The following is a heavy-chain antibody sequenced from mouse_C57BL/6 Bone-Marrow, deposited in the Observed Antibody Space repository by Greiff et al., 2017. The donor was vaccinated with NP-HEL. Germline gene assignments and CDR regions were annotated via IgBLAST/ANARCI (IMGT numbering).Heavy chain of an antibody. V-gene: IGHV5-9*01. CDR1: GFTFSSYT. D-gene: IGHD1-1*01. Sequence: EVKLMESGGGLVKPGGSLKLSCAASGFTFSSYTMSWVRQTPEKRLEWVATISGGGGNTYYPDSVKGRFTISRDNAKNTLYLQMSSLRSEDTALYYCARHELLREGFAYWGQGTLVTVSA. CDR3: ARHELLREGFAY. J-gene: IGHJ3*01. CDR2: ISGGGGNT.